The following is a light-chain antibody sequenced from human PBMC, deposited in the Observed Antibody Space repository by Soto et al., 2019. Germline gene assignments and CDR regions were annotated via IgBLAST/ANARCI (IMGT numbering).Light chain of an antibody. Sequence: QSALTQPASVSGSPGQSITISCTGTSSDVGGYNYVSWYQQHPGKAPKLMIYDVSNRPSGVSNRFSGSKYGNTASLTISGLQAEDEADYYCSSYTSSSLRVFGGGTKLTVL. CDR1: SSDVGGYNY. V-gene: IGLV2-14*01. CDR2: DVS. CDR3: SSYTSSSLRV. J-gene: IGLJ2*01.